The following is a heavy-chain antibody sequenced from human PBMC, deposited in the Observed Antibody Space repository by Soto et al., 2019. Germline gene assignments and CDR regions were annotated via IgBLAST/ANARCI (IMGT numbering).Heavy chain of an antibody. V-gene: IGHV4-39*01. J-gene: IGHJ4*02. CDR3: ARHDGSVAIFGVGITDY. CDR1: GGSISSSSYY. CDR2: IYYSGST. Sequence: SETLSLTCTVSGGSISSSSYYWGWIRQPPGKGLEWIGSIYYSGSTYYNPSLKSRVTISVDTSKNQFSLKLSSVTAADTAVYYCARHDGSVAIFGVGITDYWGQGTLVTVSS. D-gene: IGHD3-3*01.